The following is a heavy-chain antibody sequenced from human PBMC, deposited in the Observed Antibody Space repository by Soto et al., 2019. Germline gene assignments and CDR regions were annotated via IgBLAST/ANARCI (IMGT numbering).Heavy chain of an antibody. CDR3: ARDRRWAIDY. D-gene: IGHD6-13*01. Sequence: GGSLRLSCAASGFTFSSYDMNWVRQAPGRGLEWISHINDRSSAIYYADSVKGRFTISRDNAKNSLYLQINSLRGEDTAVYYCARDRRWAIDYWGQRTLVTVSS. V-gene: IGHV3-48*01. CDR2: INDRSSAI. CDR1: GFTFSSYD. J-gene: IGHJ4*02.